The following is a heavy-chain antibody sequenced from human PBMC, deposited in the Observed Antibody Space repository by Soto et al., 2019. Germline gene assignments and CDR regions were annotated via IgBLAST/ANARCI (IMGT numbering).Heavy chain of an antibody. V-gene: IGHV4-34*01. Sequence: QVQLQQWGAGLLKPSETLSLTCAVYGGSFSGYYWSWIRQPPGKGLEWIGEINHSGSTNYNPSLKSRVTIAVDTSKNQFSLKLSSVTAADTAVYYCARHSVYNILTGYSLDYWGQGTLVTVSS. CDR3: ARHSVYNILTGYSLDY. CDR1: GGSFSGYY. J-gene: IGHJ4*02. D-gene: IGHD3-9*01. CDR2: INHSGST.